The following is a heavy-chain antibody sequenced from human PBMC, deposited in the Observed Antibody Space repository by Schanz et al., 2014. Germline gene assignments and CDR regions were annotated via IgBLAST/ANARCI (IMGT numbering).Heavy chain of an antibody. CDR2: ISSSGSTI. CDR3: AKDLISGWSGFDY. V-gene: IGHV3-11*04. J-gene: IGHJ4*02. Sequence: VQLVESGGGLVQPRGSLRLSCAASEFTFSDYYMSWIRQAPGKGLEWVSYISSSGSTIYYADSVKGRFTISRDNSKNTLYLLMNSLRAEDTAVYYCAKDLISGWSGFDYWGQGTLVTVSS. D-gene: IGHD6-19*01. CDR1: EFTFSDYY.